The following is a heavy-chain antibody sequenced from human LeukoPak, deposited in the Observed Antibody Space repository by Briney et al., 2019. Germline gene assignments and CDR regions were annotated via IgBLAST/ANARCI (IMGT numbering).Heavy chain of an antibody. CDR2: ISGTGGNT. V-gene: IGHV3-23*01. J-gene: IGHJ4*02. CDR1: EFTFSRYA. CDR3: AKDPLSTGPYYYFDY. D-gene: IGHD5/OR15-5a*01. Sequence: GGSLRLSCAASEFTFSRYAMSWVRQAPGKGLEWVSTISGTGGNTYYADSVKGRFTISRDNSKNTLYLQMNSLRVEDTAVYYCAKDPLSTGPYYYFDYWGQGSLVTVSS.